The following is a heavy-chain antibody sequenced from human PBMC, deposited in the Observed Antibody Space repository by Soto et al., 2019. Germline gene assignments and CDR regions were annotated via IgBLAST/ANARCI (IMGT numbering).Heavy chain of an antibody. CDR1: GYTFTSYG. V-gene: IGHV1-18*04. Sequence: APVKVSCKASGYTFTSYGTRWVRQAPGQGLEWMGWISAYNGNTNYAQKLQGRVTMTTDTSTSTAYMELRSLRSDDTAVYYCARYASYSDLSCYSASYYYDHCSDV. CDR3: ARYASYSDLSCYSASYYYDHCSDV. CDR2: ISAYNGNT. J-gene: IGHJ3*01. D-gene: IGHD2-15*01.